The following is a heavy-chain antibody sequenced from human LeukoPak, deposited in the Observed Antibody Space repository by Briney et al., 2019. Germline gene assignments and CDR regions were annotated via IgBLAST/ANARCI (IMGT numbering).Heavy chain of an antibody. D-gene: IGHD1-26*01. CDR2: ISAYNGNT. CDR3: ARGELLFLLDY. CDR1: GYTFTSYG. J-gene: IGHJ4*02. V-gene: IGHV1-18*01. Sequence: ASVKVSCKASGYTFTSYGISWVRQAPGQGLEWMGWISAYNGNTNYAQKLQGRVTITADESTSTAYMELSSLRSEDTAVYYCARGELLFLLDYWGQGTLVTVSS.